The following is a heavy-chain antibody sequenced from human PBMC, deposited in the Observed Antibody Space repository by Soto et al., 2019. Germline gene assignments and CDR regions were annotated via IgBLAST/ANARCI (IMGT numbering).Heavy chain of an antibody. D-gene: IGHD2-8*02. Sequence: EVQLLESGGGLVQPGGSLRLSCAASGFTFSTYAMSWVRQAPGKGLEWVSAISGSGGSTYYADSVKGRFTIPRDNSRNTPYLQMNSLRAEDTAVYYCAKDAVLVTPYDFDYWGQGTLVTVSS. V-gene: IGHV3-23*01. CDR1: GFTFSTYA. CDR3: AKDAVLVTPYDFDY. J-gene: IGHJ4*02. CDR2: ISGSGGST.